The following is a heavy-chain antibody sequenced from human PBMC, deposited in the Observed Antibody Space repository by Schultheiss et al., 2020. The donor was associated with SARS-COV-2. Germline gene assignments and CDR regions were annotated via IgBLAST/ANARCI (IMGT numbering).Heavy chain of an antibody. CDR2: ISSSGDYI. J-gene: IGHJ4*02. Sequence: GGSLRLSCAASGFTFSSYAMSWVRQAPGKGLEWVSSISSSGDYIYYADSVQGRFTVSRDNAKNSLYLQMNSLRVEDTALYYCARGPYYYDSSGYYLDYWGRGTLVTVSS. V-gene: IGHV3-21*01. D-gene: IGHD3-22*01. CDR3: ARGPYYYDSSGYYLDY. CDR1: GFTFSSYA.